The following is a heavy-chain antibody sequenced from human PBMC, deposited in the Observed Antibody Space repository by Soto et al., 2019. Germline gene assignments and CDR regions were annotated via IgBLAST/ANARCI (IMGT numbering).Heavy chain of an antibody. CDR2: ISYDGSNK. CDR3: ARDSSFDDSSGYLDY. D-gene: IGHD3-22*01. J-gene: IGHJ4*02. Sequence: GGSLRLSCAASGFTFSSYAMHWVRQAPGKGLEWVAVISYDGSNKYYVDSVKGRLTISRDNAKNSLYLQMNSLRAEDTAVYYCARDSSFDDSSGYLDYWGQGTLVTVSS. V-gene: IGHV3-30-3*01. CDR1: GFTFSSYA.